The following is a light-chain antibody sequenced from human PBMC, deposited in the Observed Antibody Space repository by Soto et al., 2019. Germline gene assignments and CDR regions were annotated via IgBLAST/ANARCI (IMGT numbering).Light chain of an antibody. CDR2: GAS. CDR1: QSVSSSH. V-gene: IGKV3-20*01. Sequence: EIVLTQSPGTLSLSPGERATVSCRASQSVSSSHLAWYQQKPGQAPRLLIYGASSRATGIPDRFSGSGSGTDFTLTISRQEPEDFAVYYCQLYGSSPLYIFGQGTNLEIK. CDR3: QLYGSSPLYI. J-gene: IGKJ2*01.